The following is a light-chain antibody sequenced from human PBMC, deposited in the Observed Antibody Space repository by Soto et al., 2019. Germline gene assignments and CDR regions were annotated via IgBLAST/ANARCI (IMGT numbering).Light chain of an antibody. CDR2: GAS. V-gene: IGKV3-15*01. J-gene: IGKJ1*01. CDR1: QSVSNN. Sequence: ILMTQSPATLSASPVEIATLCCRASQSVSNNVAWYQQKPGQAPGLLIYGASTRATGIPARISGSGSGTEFTLTITSLQSDDFAVYYCQQYNKWRTFGQGTKVDIK. CDR3: QQYNKWRT.